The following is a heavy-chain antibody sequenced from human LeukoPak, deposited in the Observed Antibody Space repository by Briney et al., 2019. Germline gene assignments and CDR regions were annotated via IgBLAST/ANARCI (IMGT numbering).Heavy chain of an antibody. J-gene: IGHJ4*02. CDR2: INSDGSST. V-gene: IGHV3-74*01. Sequence: GGSLRLSCAASGFTFSNYWMHWVRQAPGKGLLWVSRINSDGSSTSYADSVKGRFTISRDNAKNTLYLQMNSLRAEDTAVYYCAKAVAAAGTGGYLWGQGTLVTVSS. CDR1: GFTFSNYW. CDR3: AKAVAAAGTGGYL. D-gene: IGHD6-13*01.